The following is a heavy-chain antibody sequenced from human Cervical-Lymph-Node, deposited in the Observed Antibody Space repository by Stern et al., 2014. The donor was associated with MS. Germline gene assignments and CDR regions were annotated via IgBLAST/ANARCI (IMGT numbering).Heavy chain of an antibody. J-gene: IGHJ4*02. D-gene: IGHD5-18*01. CDR2: LANSGST. V-gene: IGHV4-4*07. CDR3: ARGRHTAMVTSGRYFDL. CDR1: CASMKTFY. Sequence: QVQLQESGPGRVQPSETLSLTCTVSCASMKTFYWNCIRQPPGERLLWIGHLANSGSTYYDPSLESRVTLSMDASKQQFSLSLTSVTAADTAVYFCARGRHTAMVTSGRYFDLWGQGTLVTVSS.